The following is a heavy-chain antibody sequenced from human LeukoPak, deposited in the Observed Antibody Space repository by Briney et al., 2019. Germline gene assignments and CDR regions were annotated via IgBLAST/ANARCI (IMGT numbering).Heavy chain of an antibody. D-gene: IGHD4-17*01. V-gene: IGHV1-8*01. J-gene: IGHJ4*02. CDR2: MNPNSGNT. CDR3: ARRGWPHDYGDYWVDY. Sequence: GASVKVSCKASGYTFTSYDINWVRQATGQRLEWLGWMNPNSGNTGYAQKFQGRVTMTRNTSISTAYMELSSLRSEDTAVYYCARRGWPHDYGDYWVDYWGLGTLVTVSS. CDR1: GYTFTSYD.